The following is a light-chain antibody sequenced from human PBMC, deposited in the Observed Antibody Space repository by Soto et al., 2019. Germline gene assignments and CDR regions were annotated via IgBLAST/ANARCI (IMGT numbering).Light chain of an antibody. V-gene: IGKV3-15*01. CDR1: QSVSSN. J-gene: IGKJ2*01. CDR3: HHYNSWPYT. Sequence: EIVLTQSPATLSVSPGERATLSCLASQSVSSNLSWYQQKPGQAPRLLIYDASTRAPGFPARFSGSGSGTEFTLTISSLQSEDFAVYYCHHYNSWPYTFGQGTKVDI. CDR2: DAS.